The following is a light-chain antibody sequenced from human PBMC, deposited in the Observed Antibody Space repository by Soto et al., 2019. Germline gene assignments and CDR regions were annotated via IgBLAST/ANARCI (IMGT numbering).Light chain of an antibody. CDR1: QSINNY. J-gene: IGKJ4*01. CDR2: TAS. V-gene: IGKV1-39*01. Sequence: DIPMTQSPSSLSASVGDRVTITCRASQSINNYLNWYQQKPGKAPKLLIYTASTLQSGVPSRFSGSGSGTDFTLTISSLQPEDFATYYCQQSYSTTTFGGGTKVEIK. CDR3: QQSYSTTT.